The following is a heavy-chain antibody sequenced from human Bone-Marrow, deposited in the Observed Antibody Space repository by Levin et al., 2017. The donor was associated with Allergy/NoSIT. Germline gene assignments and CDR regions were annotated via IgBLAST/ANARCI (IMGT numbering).Heavy chain of an antibody. CDR2: VSAYNGNI. V-gene: IGHV1-18*01. CDR3: ARPTLGDAAGTKD. D-gene: IGHD6-13*01. J-gene: IGHJ4*02. CDR1: GYTFNSFN. Sequence: VASVKVSCKASGYTFNSFNVAWVRQVPGQGLEWMGWVSAYNGNINYAQKFQGRVTMTTDTSTTTAYMELKSLRSDDTAIYYCARPTLGDAAGTKDWGQGTLVTVSS.